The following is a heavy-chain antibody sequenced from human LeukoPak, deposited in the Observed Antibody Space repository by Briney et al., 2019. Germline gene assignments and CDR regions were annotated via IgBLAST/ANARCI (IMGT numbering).Heavy chain of an antibody. CDR2: IWYDGSNK. CDR3: AKDGLIYGDYVGYFDY. J-gene: IGHJ4*02. CDR1: GFIFSQYS. D-gene: IGHD4-17*01. V-gene: IGHV3-30*02. Sequence: GGSLRLSCAASGFIFSQYSMHWVRQAPGKGLEWVAVIWYDGSNKYYADSVKGRFTISRDNSKNTLYLQMNSLRAEDTAVYYCAKDGLIYGDYVGYFDYWGQGTLVTVSS.